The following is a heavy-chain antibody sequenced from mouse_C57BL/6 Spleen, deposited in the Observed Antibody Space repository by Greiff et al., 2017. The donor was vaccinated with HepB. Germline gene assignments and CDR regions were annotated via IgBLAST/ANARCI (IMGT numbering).Heavy chain of an antibody. Sequence: EVHLVESGEGLVKPGGSLKLSCAASGFTFSSYAMSWVRQTPEKRLEWVAYISRGGDYIYYADTVKGRFTISRDNTSNTLYLQISSLKSEDAAMYYCTTTVEYFDVWGTGTTVTVSS. CDR1: GFTFSSYA. D-gene: IGHD1-1*01. V-gene: IGHV5-9-1*02. CDR3: TTTVEYFDV. CDR2: ISRGGDYI. J-gene: IGHJ1*03.